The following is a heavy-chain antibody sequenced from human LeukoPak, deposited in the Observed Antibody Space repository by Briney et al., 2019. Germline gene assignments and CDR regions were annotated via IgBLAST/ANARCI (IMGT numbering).Heavy chain of an antibody. CDR1: GGSISRSGYY. D-gene: IGHD5-18*01. CDR3: ARVGYSYGFDC. J-gene: IGHJ4*02. Sequence: SETLSLICTVSGGSISRSGYYWSWLRQTPGKGLEWIGYVYYSGNTNYNPSLKSRITISIDTSKNQFSLKLSSVTAADTAVYHCARVGYSYGFDCWGQGTLVTVSS. V-gene: IGHV4-61*08. CDR2: VYYSGNT.